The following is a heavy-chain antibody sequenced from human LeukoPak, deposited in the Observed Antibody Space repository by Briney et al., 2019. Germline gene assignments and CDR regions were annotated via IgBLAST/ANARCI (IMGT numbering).Heavy chain of an antibody. CDR2: IYSGGYT. CDR3: VKDHTGVGDY. D-gene: IGHD1-14*01. CDR1: GFTVTTNY. V-gene: IGHV3-66*01. J-gene: IGHJ4*02. Sequence: PGGSLRLSCAASGFTVTTNYMTWVRQAPGNGLEWVSIIYSGGYTDYADSVKVRFTISRDNSKNTLYLQMSSLRPEDTAVYYCVKDHTGVGDYWGQGTLVTVSS.